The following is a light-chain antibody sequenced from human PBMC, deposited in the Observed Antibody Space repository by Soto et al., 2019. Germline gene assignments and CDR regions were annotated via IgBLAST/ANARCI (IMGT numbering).Light chain of an antibody. CDR3: QQYVDTLWT. Sequence: DIVMTQSPDSLAVSPGERATINCKSSQSLVYSANNKNYLAWYQQKPGQPPKLLIYWASVRESGVPDRFSGSGSGKDFTLTSSSLQAEDVAVYYCQQYVDTLWTFGQGTKVEVK. CDR2: WAS. J-gene: IGKJ1*01. CDR1: QSLVYSANNKNY. V-gene: IGKV4-1*01.